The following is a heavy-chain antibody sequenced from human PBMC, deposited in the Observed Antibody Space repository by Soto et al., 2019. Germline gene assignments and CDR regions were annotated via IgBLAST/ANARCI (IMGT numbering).Heavy chain of an antibody. CDR1: GFTVSSNY. V-gene: IGHV3-53*01. Sequence: GGSLRLSCAASGFTVSSNYMNWVRQTPGKGLEWVAVIYIDGTTNYADSVKGRFTLSRDNSKNTLYLQMNSLRVEDTAVYYCARGKGDYYFDFDYWGQGTLVTVSS. CDR3: ARGKGDYYFDFDY. D-gene: IGHD3-22*01. J-gene: IGHJ4*02. CDR2: IYIDGTT.